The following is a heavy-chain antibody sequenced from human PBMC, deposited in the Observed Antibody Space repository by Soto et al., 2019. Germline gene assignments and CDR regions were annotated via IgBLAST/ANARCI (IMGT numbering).Heavy chain of an antibody. V-gene: IGHV3-30*18. CDR1: GFTFSSYG. CDR3: AKPYGDYGVSYFDY. D-gene: IGHD4-17*01. J-gene: IGHJ4*02. Sequence: QVQLVESGGGVVQPGRSLRLSCAASGFTFSSYGMHWVRQAPGKGLEWVAVISYDGSNKYYADSVKGRFTISRDNSKNTLYLQMNSLRAEDTAVYYWAKPYGDYGVSYFDYWGQGTLVTVSS. CDR2: ISYDGSNK.